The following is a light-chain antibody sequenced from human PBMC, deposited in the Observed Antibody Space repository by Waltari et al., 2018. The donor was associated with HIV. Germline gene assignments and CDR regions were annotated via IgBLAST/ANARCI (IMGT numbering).Light chain of an antibody. CDR1: SSNVGRNS. J-gene: IGLJ2*01. Sequence: QSVLPQPPSASGTPGQRVTISCSGSSSNVGRNSVSWYRQFPGTAPKLLIYKTNQRPSGVPDRFSGSKSGTSASLAISGLQSDDESVYYCAAWDDSLNGPLFGGGTQLTVL. CDR2: KTN. V-gene: IGLV1-44*01. CDR3: AAWDDSLNGPL.